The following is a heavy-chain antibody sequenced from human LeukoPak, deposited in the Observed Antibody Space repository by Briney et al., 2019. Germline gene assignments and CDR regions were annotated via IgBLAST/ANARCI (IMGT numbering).Heavy chain of an antibody. CDR2: INHSGST. D-gene: IGHD3-3*01. CDR3: ARLRSLVRDYYYYYMDV. J-gene: IGHJ6*03. CDR1: GGSFSGYH. Sequence: SETLSLTCVVYGGSFSGYHWSWIRQPPGKGLEWIGEINHSGSTNYNPSLKSRVTISADTSKNQLSLKLSSVTAADTAVYYCARLRSLVRDYYYYYMDVWGKGTTVTVSS. V-gene: IGHV4-34*01.